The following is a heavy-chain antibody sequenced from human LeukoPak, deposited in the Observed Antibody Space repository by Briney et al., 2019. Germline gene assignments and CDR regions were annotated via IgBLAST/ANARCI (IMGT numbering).Heavy chain of an antibody. J-gene: IGHJ4*02. CDR2: TRNKANSYTT. V-gene: IGHV3-72*01. D-gene: IGHD3-22*01. Sequence: GGSLRLSCAASGFTFSDHYMDWVRQAPGKGLEWVGRTRNKANSYTTEYAASVKGRFTISRDDSKNSLYLQMNSLKTEDTAVYYCARVKCQITYYYDSSGCHFDYWGQGTLVTVSS. CDR1: GFTFSDHY. CDR3: ARVKCQITYYYDSSGCHFDY.